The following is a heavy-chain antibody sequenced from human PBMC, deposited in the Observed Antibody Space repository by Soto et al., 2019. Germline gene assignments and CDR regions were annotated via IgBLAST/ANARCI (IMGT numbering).Heavy chain of an antibody. V-gene: IGHV1-69*01. CDR1: GGTFSKYA. CDR3: ARPLRDRNYYYGMAV. D-gene: IGHD3-22*01. CDR2: TIPMFGTP. J-gene: IGHJ6*02. Sequence: QVQLVQSGAEMQQPGASVRVSCKASGGTFSKYAFSWVRQAPGQGLEWLGGTIPMFGTPNYAQKFQGRVAISADESTATVDMALSSLRSEDTAVYFCARPLRDRNYYYGMAVWGQGTTVTVSS.